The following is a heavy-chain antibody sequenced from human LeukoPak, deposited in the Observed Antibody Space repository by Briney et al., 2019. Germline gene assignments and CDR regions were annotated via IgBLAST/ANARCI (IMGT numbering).Heavy chain of an antibody. Sequence: ASVKVSCKASGYTFTGYYMHWVRQAPGQGLEWMGWINPNSGGTNYAQKFQGRVTMTRDTSISTAYMELSRLRSDDTAVYYCARVDLGYCSGGSCYGQYNWLDPWGQGTLVTVSS. CDR2: INPNSGGT. V-gene: IGHV1-2*02. CDR3: ARVDLGYCSGGSCYGQYNWLDP. CDR1: GYTFTGYY. J-gene: IGHJ5*02. D-gene: IGHD2-15*01.